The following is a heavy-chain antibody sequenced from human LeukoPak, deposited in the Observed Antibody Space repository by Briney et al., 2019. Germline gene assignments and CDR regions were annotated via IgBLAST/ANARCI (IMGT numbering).Heavy chain of an antibody. J-gene: IGHJ6*02. D-gene: IGHD3-10*01. CDR2: ISGSGGST. CDR3: AKAIGSRGYYDYGMDV. CDR1: GFTFSSYA. Sequence: PGGSLRLSCAASGFTFSSYAMSWVRQAPGKGLEWVSAISGSGGSTYYADSVKGRFTISRDNSKNTLYLQMNSLRAEDTAVYYCAKAIGSRGYYDYGMDVCGQGTTVTVSS. V-gene: IGHV3-23*01.